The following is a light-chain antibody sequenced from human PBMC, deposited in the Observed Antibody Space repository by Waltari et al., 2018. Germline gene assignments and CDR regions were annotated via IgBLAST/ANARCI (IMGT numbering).Light chain of an antibody. CDR2: AAS. CDR1: PGFSSY. CDR3: QQANSFPPT. Sequence: DIQMTQSPSSVSASVGDRVTITCRASPGFSSYLAWYQQAPGKAPKLLIYAASGLEGGVPSRFGGSVSGTDFTLTISSLQPEDFATYYCQQANSFPPTFGQGTKVEIK. V-gene: IGKV1D-12*01. J-gene: IGKJ1*01.